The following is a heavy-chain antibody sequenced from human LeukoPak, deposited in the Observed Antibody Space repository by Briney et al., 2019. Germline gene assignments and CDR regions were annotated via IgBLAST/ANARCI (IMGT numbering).Heavy chain of an antibody. CDR1: GGTFSSYA. V-gene: IGHV1-69*13. J-gene: IGHJ4*02. Sequence: GASVKVSCTASGGTFSSYAISWVRQAPGQGLEWMGGIIPIFGTANYTQKFQGRVTITADESTSTAYMELSSLRSEDTAVYYCARDLVGANSDYWGQGTLVTVSS. CDR3: ARDLVGANSDY. D-gene: IGHD1-26*01. CDR2: IIPIFGTA.